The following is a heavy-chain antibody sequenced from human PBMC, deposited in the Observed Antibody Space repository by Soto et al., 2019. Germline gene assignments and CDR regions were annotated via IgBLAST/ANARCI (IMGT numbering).Heavy chain of an antibody. CDR3: ATEGDYY. D-gene: IGHD3-16*01. CDR2: INPNSGGT. V-gene: IGHV1-2*02. J-gene: IGHJ4*02. CDR1: GYTFTGND. Sequence: QVQLVQSGPEVKNPGASVKVSCKTSGYTFTGNDVHWVRQAPGQGLEWMGWINPNSGGTNYAQKFQGRVTMTRDMSISTAYMELSRLRSDDTAVYYCATEGDYYWGQGTLVTVSS.